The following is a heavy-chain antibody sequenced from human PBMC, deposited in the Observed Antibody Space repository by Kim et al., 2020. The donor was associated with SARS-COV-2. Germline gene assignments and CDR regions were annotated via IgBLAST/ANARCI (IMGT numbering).Heavy chain of an antibody. CDR2: ISYDGSNK. D-gene: IGHD6-19*01. CDR3: ARDGRSSGWYYYYYGMDV. V-gene: IGHV3-30*04. J-gene: IGHJ6*02. CDR1: GFTFSSYA. Sequence: GGSLRLSCAASGFTFSSYAMHWVRQAPGKGLEWVAVISYDGSNKYYADSVKGRFTISRDNSKNTLYLQMNSLRAEDTAVYYCARDGRSSGWYYYYYGMDVWGQGTTVTVSS.